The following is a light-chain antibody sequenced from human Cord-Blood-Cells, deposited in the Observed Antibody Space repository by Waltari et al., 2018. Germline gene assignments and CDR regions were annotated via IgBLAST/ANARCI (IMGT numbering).Light chain of an antibody. J-gene: IGLJ3*02. Sequence: QSVLTQPPSASGTPGQRVTISCSGSSPNIGRNYVYWYQPLPRTAPTRLIYRNNRPPSGLAARFSGANSGTSASLAIRGLRSEDAADYYCAAWDDSLSGWVFGGGTKLTVL. CDR2: RNN. CDR1: SPNIGRNY. V-gene: IGLV1-47*01. CDR3: AAWDDSLSGWV.